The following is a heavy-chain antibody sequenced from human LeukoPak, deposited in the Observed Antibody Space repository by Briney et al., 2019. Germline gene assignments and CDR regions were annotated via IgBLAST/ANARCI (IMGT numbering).Heavy chain of an antibody. J-gene: IGHJ4*02. CDR1: GGTFSSYA. CDR2: IIPIFGTA. D-gene: IGHD2-2*01. CDR3: ARARYCSSTSCYGGFDY. Sequence: SVKVSCKASGGTFSSYAISWVRQAPGQGLEWMGGIIPIFGTANYTQKFQGRVTFTTDESTSTAYMELRSLRSDDTAVYYCARARYCSSTSCYGGFDYWGQGTLVTVSS. V-gene: IGHV1-69*05.